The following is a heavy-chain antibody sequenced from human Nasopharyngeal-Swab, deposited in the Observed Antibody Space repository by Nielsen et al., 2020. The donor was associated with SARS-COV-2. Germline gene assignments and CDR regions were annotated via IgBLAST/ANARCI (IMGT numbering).Heavy chain of an antibody. D-gene: IGHD3-22*01. J-gene: IGHJ4*02. Sequence: WVRQAPGQRLEWTGWIVVGSGNTNYAQKFQERVTITRDMSTSTAYMELSSLRSEDMAVYYCAASLPYDSSGYYSWGQGTLVTVSS. CDR3: AASLPYDSSGYYS. CDR2: IVVGSGNT. V-gene: IGHV1-58*01.